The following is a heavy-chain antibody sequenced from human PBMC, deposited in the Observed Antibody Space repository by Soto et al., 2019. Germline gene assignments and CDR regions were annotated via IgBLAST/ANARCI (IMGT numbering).Heavy chain of an antibody. Sequence: EFQVMQSGGGLVQPGGSLRRACAASGFPFSTTDMSWVRQAPGKGLEWVSTIGGSGETTYYADSVKGRFTISRDNSKNTLYLQMNSLRADDTALYYCAKNSGWFNTWGQGALVTVSS. D-gene: IGHD3-10*01. CDR2: IGGSGETT. V-gene: IGHV3-23*01. CDR3: AKNSGWFNT. CDR1: GFPFSTTD. J-gene: IGHJ5*02.